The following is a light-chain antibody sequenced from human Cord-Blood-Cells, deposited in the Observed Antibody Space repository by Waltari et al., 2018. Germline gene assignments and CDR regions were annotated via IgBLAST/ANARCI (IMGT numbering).Light chain of an antibody. V-gene: IGLV2-14*01. CDR2: DVS. J-gene: IGLJ1*01. Sequence: QSALTQPASVSGSPGQSITISCTGTSRDVCGYNYVSWYQQPPGKAPKLMIYDVSNRPSGVSNRFSGSKSGNTASLTISGLQAEDKADYYCSSYTSSSTLVFGTGTKVTVL. CDR1: SRDVCGYNY. CDR3: SSYTSSSTLV.